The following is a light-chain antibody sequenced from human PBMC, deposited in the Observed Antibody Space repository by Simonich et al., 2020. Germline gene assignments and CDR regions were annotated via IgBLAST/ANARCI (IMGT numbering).Light chain of an antibody. CDR2: GAS. J-gene: IGKJ1*01. V-gene: IGKV3-15*01. CDR3: QQYNNWPPWT. Sequence: EIVMTQSPATLSVSPGERATPACRASQSVSSNLAWYQQKPGQAPRLLIYGASTRATGIPARVSGSGSRTEFTLTISSMQSEDFAVYYCQQYNNWPPWTFGQGTKVEIK. CDR1: QSVSSN.